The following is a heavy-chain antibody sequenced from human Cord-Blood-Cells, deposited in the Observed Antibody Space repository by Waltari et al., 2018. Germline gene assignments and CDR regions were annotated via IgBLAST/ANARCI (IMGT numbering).Heavy chain of an antibody. V-gene: IGHV1-18*04. CDR2: ISAYNGNT. J-gene: IGHJ4*02. CDR3: ARDRVRGIPASFPYYFDY. Sequence: QVQLVQSGAEVKKPRASVQVSCEASGYTFTSYGISWVRQAPGQGLEWMGWISAYNGNTNYAQKLQGRVTMTTDTSTSTAYMELRSLRSDDTAVYYCARDRVRGIPASFPYYFDYWGQGTLVTVSS. CDR1: GYTFTSYG. D-gene: IGHD3-16*01.